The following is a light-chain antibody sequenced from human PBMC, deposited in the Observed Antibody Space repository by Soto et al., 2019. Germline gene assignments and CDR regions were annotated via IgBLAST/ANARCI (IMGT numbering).Light chain of an antibody. CDR3: SSYTSSSTLV. J-gene: IGLJ2*01. V-gene: IGLV2-14*01. CDR1: SSDVGSYDY. CDR2: DVS. Sequence: QSVLTQPASVSGSPGQSITISCTGTSSDVGSYDYVSWYQQHPGKAPKLMIYDVSHRPSGVSNRFSGSKSGNTASLTIYGLQAEDEADYYCSSYTSSSTLVFGGGTQLTVL.